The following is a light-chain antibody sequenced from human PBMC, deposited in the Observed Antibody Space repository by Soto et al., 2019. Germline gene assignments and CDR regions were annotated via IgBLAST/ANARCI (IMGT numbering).Light chain of an antibody. J-gene: IGKJ1*01. V-gene: IGKV3-11*01. CDR3: QQSPVT. CDR1: QTINSH. Sequence: EIVLTQSPATLSLSPGERATLSCRASQTINSHLAWYQQKPGQAPRLLIYDASNRATGIPARFSGSGSGTDFTLTISSLEPEDCALYYCQQSPVTFGQGTKVDIK. CDR2: DAS.